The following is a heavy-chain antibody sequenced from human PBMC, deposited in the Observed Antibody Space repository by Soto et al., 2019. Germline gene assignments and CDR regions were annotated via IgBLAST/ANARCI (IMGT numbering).Heavy chain of an antibody. CDR1: GGTFSSYA. J-gene: IGHJ6*02. Sequence: SVKVSCKASGGTFSSYAISWVRQAPGQGLEWMGGIIPIFGTANYAQKFQGRVTITADESTSTAYMELSGLRSEDTAVYYCAGVYDSSGYLSLGGVDYYYYGMDVWGQGTTVTVSS. CDR2: IIPIFGTA. CDR3: AGVYDSSGYLSLGGVDYYYYGMDV. D-gene: IGHD3-22*01. V-gene: IGHV1-69*13.